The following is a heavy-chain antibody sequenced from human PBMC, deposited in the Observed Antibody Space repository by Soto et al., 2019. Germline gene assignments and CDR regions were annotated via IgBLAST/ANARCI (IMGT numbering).Heavy chain of an antibody. J-gene: IGHJ4*02. V-gene: IGHV3-30*18. CDR1: GFTFSDYA. CDR3: AKGGRQWLVTSDFNY. D-gene: IGHD6-19*01. CDR2: VSHDGRNT. Sequence: VQLVESGGGVVQPGRSLRLSCAASGFTFSDYAMHWVRQAPGKGLEWVAVVSHDGRNTHYADSVKDRFTISRDSSKHTVSLEMTSLRAEATAVYYCAKGGRQWLVTSDFNYGGQGALVTVSS.